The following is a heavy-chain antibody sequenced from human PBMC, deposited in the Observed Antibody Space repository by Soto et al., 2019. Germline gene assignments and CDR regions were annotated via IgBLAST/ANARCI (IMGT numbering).Heavy chain of an antibody. J-gene: IGHJ6*02. CDR2: IIPIFGTA. Sequence: SVKVSCKASGGTFSSYAISWVRQAPGQGVEWMGGIIPIFGTANYAQKFQGRVTITADESTSTAYMELSSLRSEDTAVYYCARVGCGGDCSVPYYYYYYGMDVWGQGTTVTVSS. V-gene: IGHV1-69*13. CDR3: ARVGCGGDCSVPYYYYYYGMDV. D-gene: IGHD2-21*02. CDR1: GGTFSSYA.